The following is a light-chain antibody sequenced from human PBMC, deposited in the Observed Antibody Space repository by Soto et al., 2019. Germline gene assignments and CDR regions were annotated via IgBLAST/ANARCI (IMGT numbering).Light chain of an antibody. CDR3: STWDDSLNGWV. J-gene: IGLJ3*02. Sequence: QSVLTQPPSLSGTPGQRVTISCSGSSSNIAGNTVHWYQHLPGTAPKLLMFNDDKRPSGVPDRFSGSRSGTSASLAISGLQSDDEAVYFCSTWDDSLNGWVFGGGTKLTVL. CDR1: SSNIAGNT. V-gene: IGLV1-44*01. CDR2: NDD.